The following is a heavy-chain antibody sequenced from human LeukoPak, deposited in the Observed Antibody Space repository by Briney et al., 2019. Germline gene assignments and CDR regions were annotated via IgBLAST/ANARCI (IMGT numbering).Heavy chain of an antibody. J-gene: IGHJ6*03. CDR1: GYTFTSYD. V-gene: IGHV1-8*01. Sequence: ASVKVSCKASGYTFTSYDINWVRQATGQGLEWMGWMNPNSGNTGYAQKFQGRVTMTRNTSISTAYMELSSLRSEDTAVYYCARLVPAAERDYYYYYMDVWGKGTTVTVSS. D-gene: IGHD2-2*01. CDR2: MNPNSGNT. CDR3: ARLVPAAERDYYYYYMDV.